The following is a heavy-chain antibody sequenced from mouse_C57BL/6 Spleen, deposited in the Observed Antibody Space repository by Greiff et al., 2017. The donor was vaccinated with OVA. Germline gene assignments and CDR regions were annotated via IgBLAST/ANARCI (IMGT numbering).Heavy chain of an antibody. CDR1: VSPFPPSC. V-gene: IGHV1-74*01. CDR2: IHPSDSDT. Sequence: VQLQQPGAELVKPGASVKVSRKASVSPFPPSCLHWVKQRPGQGLEWIGRIHPSDSDTNYNQKFKGKATLTVDKSSSTAYMQLSSLTSEDSAVYYCAMDGYYYFDYWGQGTTLTVSS. CDR3: AMDGYYYFDY. J-gene: IGHJ2*01. D-gene: IGHD2-3*01.